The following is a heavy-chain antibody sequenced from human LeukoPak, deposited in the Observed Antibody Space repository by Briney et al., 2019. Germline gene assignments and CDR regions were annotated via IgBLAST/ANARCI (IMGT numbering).Heavy chain of an antibody. V-gene: IGHV1-46*01. D-gene: IGHD2-8*01. CDR3: ARDNDLDY. CDR1: GYTFTSYY. CDR2: IYPGGGST. Sequence: APVKVSCKASGYTFTSYYIHWVRQAPGQGLEWMGIIYPGGGSTNSAQKFQGRVTMTRDMSTSTVYMELSSLRSEDTAVYYCARDNDLDYWGQGTLVTVSS. J-gene: IGHJ4*02.